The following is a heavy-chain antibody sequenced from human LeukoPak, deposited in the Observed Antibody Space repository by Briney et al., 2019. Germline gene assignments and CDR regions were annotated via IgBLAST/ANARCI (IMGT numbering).Heavy chain of an antibody. D-gene: IGHD3-22*01. CDR1: GDSISSSAYY. V-gene: IGHV4-31*03. J-gene: IGHJ6*03. Sequence: SETLSLTCTVSGDSISSSAYYWSWIRQDPGKGLEWIGYIYYTGTTYYNPSLKSRLVISRDTSRNQFSLQLSSVTAADTAMYYCARASYDSSRSYYYYMDVWGKGTTVTASS. CDR2: IYYTGTT. CDR3: ARASYDSSRSYYYYMDV.